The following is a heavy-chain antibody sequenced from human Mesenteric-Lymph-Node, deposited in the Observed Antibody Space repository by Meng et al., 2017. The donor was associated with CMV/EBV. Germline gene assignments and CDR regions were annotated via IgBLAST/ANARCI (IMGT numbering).Heavy chain of an antibody. CDR2: MNYTGST. D-gene: IGHD1-7*01. J-gene: IGHJ6*02. Sequence: SETLSLTCTVSGGSVSSGSYYWSWIRQPPGKGLEWIGYMNYTGSTNYNPSLKSRITISVDTSKNKFSLKLTSVTAADTAVYYCARDRGISGTTWAIYYYGMDVWGQGTTVTVSS. CDR3: ARDRGISGTTWAIYYYGMDV. V-gene: IGHV4-61*01. CDR1: GGSVSSGSYY.